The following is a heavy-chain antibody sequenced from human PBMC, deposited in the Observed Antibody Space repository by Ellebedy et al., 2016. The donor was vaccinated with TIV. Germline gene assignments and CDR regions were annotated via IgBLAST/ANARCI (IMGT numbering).Heavy chain of an antibody. CDR3: ARDAGYFDL. CDR2: ISSSSSYI. V-gene: IGHV3-21*01. J-gene: IGHJ2*01. Sequence: GGSLRLSCEAPGFTFSSYVMSWVRQAPGKGLEWVSSISSSSSYIYYADSVKGRFTISRDNARSSLYLQMNSLRVEDTAVYYCARDAGYFDLWGRGTLVTVSS. CDR1: GFTFSSYV.